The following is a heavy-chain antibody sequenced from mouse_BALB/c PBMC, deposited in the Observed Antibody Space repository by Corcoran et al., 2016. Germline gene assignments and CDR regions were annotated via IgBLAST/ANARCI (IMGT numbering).Heavy chain of an antibody. V-gene: IGHV1S136*01. J-gene: IGHJ1*01. CDR3: AREGRRGYFDV. CDR1: GYTFTSYV. Sequence: EVQLQQSGPELVKPGASVKMSCKASGYTFTSYVMHWVKQKPGQGLEWIGYINPYNDGTKYNEKFKGKATLTSDKSSSTAYMELSSLTPEDSAVYYCAREGRRGYFDVWGAGTTVTVSS. CDR2: INPYNDGT.